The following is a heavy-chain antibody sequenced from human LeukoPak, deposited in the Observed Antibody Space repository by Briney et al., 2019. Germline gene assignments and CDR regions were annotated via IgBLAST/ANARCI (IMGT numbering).Heavy chain of an antibody. CDR3: AGLVGRYSSGLYYYYFDY. V-gene: IGHV4-34*01. CDR2: RYLSGTT. D-gene: IGHD3-22*01. J-gene: IGHJ4*02. Sequence: SETLSLTCAVYGGSFSGYYWSWIRQPPGKGLEWIGERYLSGTTHSNPSVKSRVTISIDKSKNQFFLNLSSVTAADTAVYYCAGLVGRYSSGLYYYYFDYWGQGTLVTVSS. CDR1: GGSFSGYY.